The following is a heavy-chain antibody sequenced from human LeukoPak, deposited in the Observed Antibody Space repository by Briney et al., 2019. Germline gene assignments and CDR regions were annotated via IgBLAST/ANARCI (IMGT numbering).Heavy chain of an antibody. J-gene: IGHJ4*02. V-gene: IGHV1-2*02. CDR2: INPNSGGT. D-gene: IGHD6-13*01. CDR1: GYTFTGYY. CDR3: ARFGTSSWYGTYYFDY. Sequence: EASVKVSCKASGYTFTGYYMHWVRQAPGQGLEWMGWINPNSGGTNYAQKFQGRVTMTRDTSISTAYMELSRLRSDDTAVYYCARFGTSSWYGTYYFDYWGQGTLVTVSS.